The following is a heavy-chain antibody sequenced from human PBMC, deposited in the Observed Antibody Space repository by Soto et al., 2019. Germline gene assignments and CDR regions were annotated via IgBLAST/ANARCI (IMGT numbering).Heavy chain of an antibody. CDR1: GYSFTSYG. CDR2: ISAYNGNT. J-gene: IGHJ3*02. Sequence: ASVQVSCKASGYSFTSYGISWVRQAPGQGLEWMGWISAYNGNTNYAQKLQGRVTMTTDTSTSTAYMELRSLRSDDTAVYYCATDGSIFGVVDVFDIWGQGTMVTVSS. D-gene: IGHD3-3*02. CDR3: ATDGSIFGVVDVFDI. V-gene: IGHV1-18*01.